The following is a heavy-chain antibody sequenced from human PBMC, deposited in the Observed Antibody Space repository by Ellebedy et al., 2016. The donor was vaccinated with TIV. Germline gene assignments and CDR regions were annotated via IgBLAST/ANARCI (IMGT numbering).Heavy chain of an antibody. D-gene: IGHD1-14*01. Sequence: GESLKISCAASGLTFSEAWMNWVRQAPGKRLERVAAISSDGADIYYADSVKGRFTISRDTSKNTLYLHMNSLRVEDTAIYYCAKGGFRNWFDPWGQGTLVTVSS. V-gene: IGHV3-23*01. CDR1: GLTFSEAW. CDR2: ISSDGADI. J-gene: IGHJ5*02. CDR3: AKGGFRNWFDP.